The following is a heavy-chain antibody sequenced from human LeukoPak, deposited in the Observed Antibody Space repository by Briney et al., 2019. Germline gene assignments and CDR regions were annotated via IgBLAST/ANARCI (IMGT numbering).Heavy chain of an antibody. J-gene: IGHJ5*02. D-gene: IGHD3-22*01. CDR3: ARTIPDSPPRYNWFDP. CDR2: IYYSGST. CDR1: GGSISSSSYY. V-gene: IGHV4-39*07. Sequence: SETLSLTCTVSGGSISSSSYYWGWIRQPPGKGLEWIGSIYYSGSTYYNPSLKSRVTISVDKSKNQFSLKLSSVTAADTAVYYCARTIPDSPPRYNWFDPWGQGTLVTVSS.